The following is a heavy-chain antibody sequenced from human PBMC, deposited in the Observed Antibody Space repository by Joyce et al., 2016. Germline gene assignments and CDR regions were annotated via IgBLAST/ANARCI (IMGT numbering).Heavy chain of an antibody. CDR1: GFTFRSYG. J-gene: IGHJ4*02. CDR2: ISNDGKNK. Sequence: QAQLVESGGGVVEPGRSLRLSCAVSGFTFRSYGMPWVRQAPGKGLEGVAVISNDGKNKNYADSVKGRFTVSRDNSKKILSLQMNSLRPEDTAVYYCAKDRETSAVLDFWGQGTPVTVSS. D-gene: IGHD6-25*01. V-gene: IGHV3-30*18. CDR3: AKDRETSAVLDF.